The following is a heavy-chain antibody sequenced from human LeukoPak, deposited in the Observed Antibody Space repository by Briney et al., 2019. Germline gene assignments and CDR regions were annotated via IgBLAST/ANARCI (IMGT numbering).Heavy chain of an antibody. J-gene: IGHJ4*02. CDR3: ARGGYYNILTGFRSRFLGFDY. D-gene: IGHD3-9*01. V-gene: IGHV3-11*01. CDR2: ISSSSSTM. CDR1: GFTFSDYY. Sequence: GGSLRLSCAASGFTFSDYYMSWIRQAPGKGLEWVSYISSSSSTMDYADSVKGRFTISRDNAKNSLYLQMNSLRAEDTAVYYCARGGYYNILTGFRSRFLGFDYWGQGTLVTVSS.